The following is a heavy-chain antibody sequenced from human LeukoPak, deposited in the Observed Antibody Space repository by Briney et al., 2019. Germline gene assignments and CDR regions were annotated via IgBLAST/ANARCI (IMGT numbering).Heavy chain of an antibody. J-gene: IGHJ6*02. D-gene: IGHD5-18*01. V-gene: IGHV4-31*03. Sequence: PSETLSLTCTVSGASIISGGYYWSWIRQHPGKGLEWIGYIYYTGSTYYNPSLKNRLTISIDTSKNQFSLKLSSVTAADTAVYYCARDSGYSYGRDGYYYYGMDVWGQGTTVTVSS. CDR3: ARDSGYSYGRDGYYYYGMDV. CDR1: GASIISGGYY. CDR2: IYYTGST.